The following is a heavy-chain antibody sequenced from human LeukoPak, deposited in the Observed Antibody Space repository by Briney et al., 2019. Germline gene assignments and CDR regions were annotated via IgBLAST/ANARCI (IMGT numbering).Heavy chain of an antibody. V-gene: IGHV3-48*01. CDR3: ARVDIVVVPAAIHYYYYCYMDV. CDR1: GFTFSSYS. D-gene: IGHD2-2*02. CDR2: ISSSSSTI. J-gene: IGHJ6*03. Sequence: GGSLRLSCAASGFTFSSYSMNWVRQAPGKGLEWVSYISSSSSTIYYADSVKGRFTISRDNAKNSLYLQMNSLRAEDTAVYYCARVDIVVVPAAIHYYYYCYMDVWGKGTTVTVSS.